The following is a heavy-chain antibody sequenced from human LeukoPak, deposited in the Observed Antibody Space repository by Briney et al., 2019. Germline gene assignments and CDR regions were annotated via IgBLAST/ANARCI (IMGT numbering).Heavy chain of an antibody. V-gene: IGHV1-2*02. CDR3: ARDGYYYDSSGFYFDY. CDR2: INPNSGGT. CDR1: GYTFTGYY. D-gene: IGHD3-22*01. J-gene: IGHJ4*02. Sequence: ASVKVSCKASGYTFTGYYMHWVRQAPGQGLEWMGWINPNSGGTNYAQKFQGRVTMTRDTSISTAYMELSRLRSDDTAVYYCARDGYYYDSSGFYFDYWGQGTLVTVSS.